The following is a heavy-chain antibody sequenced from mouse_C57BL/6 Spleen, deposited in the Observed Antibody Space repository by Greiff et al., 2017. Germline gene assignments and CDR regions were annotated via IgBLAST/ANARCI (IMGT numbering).Heavy chain of an antibody. CDR3: ARSNYGGGDVYFDV. CDR1: GYSFTSYY. Sequence: QVQLQQSGPELVKPGASVKISCKASGYSFTSYYIHWVKQRPGQGLEWIGWIYPGSGNTKYNEKFKGKATLTADTSSSTAYMQLSSLTSEDSAVYYCARSNYGGGDVYFDVWGTGTTVTVSS. V-gene: IGHV1-66*01. D-gene: IGHD1-1*01. J-gene: IGHJ1*03. CDR2: IYPGSGNT.